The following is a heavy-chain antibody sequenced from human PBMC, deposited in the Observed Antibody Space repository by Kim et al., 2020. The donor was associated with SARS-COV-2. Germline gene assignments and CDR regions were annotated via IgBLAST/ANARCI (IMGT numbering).Heavy chain of an antibody. J-gene: IGHJ6*02. Sequence: ASVKVSCKASGYTFTSYGISWVRQAPGQGLEWMGWISAYNGNTNYAQKLQGRVTMTTDTSTSTAYMELRSLRSDDTVVYYCARDSSSWYYYYYGMDVWGQGTTVTVSS. V-gene: IGHV1-18*01. CDR1: GYTFTSYG. D-gene: IGHD6-13*01. CDR3: ARDSSSWYYYYYGMDV. CDR2: ISAYNGNT.